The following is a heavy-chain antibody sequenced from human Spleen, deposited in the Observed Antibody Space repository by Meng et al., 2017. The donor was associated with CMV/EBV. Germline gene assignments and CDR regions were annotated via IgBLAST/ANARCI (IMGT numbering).Heavy chain of an antibody. V-gene: IGHV3-69-1*01. D-gene: IGHD3-22*01. Sequence: GESLKISCEASGFTFSDYYMTWIRQAPGKGLEWVSYISSSSSIYYADSVRGRFTISRDNAKNSLYLQMNSLRAEDTAVYYCARDLRGGYYYDSSGSLDYWGQGALVTVSS. CDR1: GFTFSDYY. J-gene: IGHJ4*02. CDR3: ARDLRGGYYYDSSGSLDY. CDR2: ISSSSSI.